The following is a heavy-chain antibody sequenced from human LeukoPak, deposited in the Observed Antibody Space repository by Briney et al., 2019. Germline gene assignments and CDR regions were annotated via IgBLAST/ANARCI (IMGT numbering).Heavy chain of an antibody. Sequence: SETLSLTCTVSGGSVSIGDYYWGWIRQPPGKGLEWIGSLSYGGSTFYNPSLKSRVTISVDTFKNQFSLNLNSVTAADTAVYYCARDRLAVAGEFDCWGQGTLVTVSS. CDR2: LSYGGST. D-gene: IGHD6-19*01. CDR3: ARDRLAVAGEFDC. J-gene: IGHJ4*02. V-gene: IGHV4-39*07. CDR1: GGSVSIGDYY.